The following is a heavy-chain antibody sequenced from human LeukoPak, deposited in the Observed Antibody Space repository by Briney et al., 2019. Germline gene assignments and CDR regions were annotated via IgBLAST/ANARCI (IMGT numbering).Heavy chain of an antibody. Sequence: GGSLRLSCAASGFXVNSQYISWVRQAPGKGLEWVSVIYTGGTTHYADSVKGRFTISRDNAKNTLYLQMNSLRAEDTAVYYCARRKVVSAYYYGMDVWGQGTTVTVSS. D-gene: IGHD2-2*01. CDR1: GFXVNSQY. V-gene: IGHV3-66*01. J-gene: IGHJ6*02. CDR3: ARRKVVSAYYYGMDV. CDR2: IYTGGTT.